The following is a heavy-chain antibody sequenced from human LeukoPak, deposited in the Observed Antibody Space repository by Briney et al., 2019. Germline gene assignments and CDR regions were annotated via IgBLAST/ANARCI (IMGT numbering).Heavy chain of an antibody. J-gene: IGHJ4*02. CDR3: AKVAHYYYGSESYYFFEH. V-gene: IGHV3-7*01. Sequence: GGSLRLSCAASGFTFTTYWMSWVRQPPGKGLEWVANIKQDGTGKYYVDSVKGRFTISRDNAKNSLYLQMNSLRVEDTAIYYCAKVAHYYYGSESYYFFEHWGQGTPVTASS. CDR2: IKQDGTGK. D-gene: IGHD3-10*01. CDR1: GFTFTTYW.